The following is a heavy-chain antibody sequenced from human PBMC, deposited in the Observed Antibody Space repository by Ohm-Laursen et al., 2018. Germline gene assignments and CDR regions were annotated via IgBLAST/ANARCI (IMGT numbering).Heavy chain of an antibody. CDR2: IIPVFGTA. Sequence: SVKVSCKASGYTFTSYGISWVRQAPGQGLEWMGGIIPVFGTANFAQKFQGRVTITADKSTSTAYMELSSLRSEDTAVYYCASMVGCSSTSCPGGYYYYGMDVWGRGTTVTVSS. J-gene: IGHJ6*02. D-gene: IGHD2-2*01. CDR3: ASMVGCSSTSCPGGYYYYGMDV. CDR1: GYTFTSYG. V-gene: IGHV1-69*06.